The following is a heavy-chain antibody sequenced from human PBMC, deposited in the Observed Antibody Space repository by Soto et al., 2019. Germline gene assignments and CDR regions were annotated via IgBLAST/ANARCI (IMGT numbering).Heavy chain of an antibody. D-gene: IGHD3-3*01. CDR1: GYTFTSYG. V-gene: IGHV1-18*01. CDR2: ISAYNGNT. J-gene: IGHJ4*02. CDR3: ARDRAITIFGVVITKSSYFDE. Sequence: GASVKVSCKASGYTFTSYGISWVRQAPGQGLEWMGWISAYNGNTNYAQKLQGRVTMTTDTSTSTAYMELRSLRSDDTAVYYCARDRAITIFGVVITKSSYFDEWGQGTLVTVSS.